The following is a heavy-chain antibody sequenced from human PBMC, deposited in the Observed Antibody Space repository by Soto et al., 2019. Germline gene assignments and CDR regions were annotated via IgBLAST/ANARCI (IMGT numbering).Heavy chain of an antibody. V-gene: IGHV3-48*03. D-gene: IGHD5-18*01. Sequence: EVQLVESGGGLVQPGGSLRLSCAASGFTLSSYEMNWVRQAPGKGLEWVSYISSSGSTIYYADSVKGRFTISRDNAKNSLYLQMNSLRAEDTAVYYCARGGGRIQLWVVWGQGTLVTVSS. CDR3: ARGGGRIQLWVV. CDR1: GFTLSSYE. J-gene: IGHJ4*02. CDR2: ISSSGSTI.